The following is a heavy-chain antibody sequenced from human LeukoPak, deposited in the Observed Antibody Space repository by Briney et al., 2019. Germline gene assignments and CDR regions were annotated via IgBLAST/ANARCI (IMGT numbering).Heavy chain of an antibody. CDR1: GGLISRSSYY. J-gene: IGHJ4*02. V-gene: IGHV4-39*01. Sequence: SETLSLTCTVSGGLISRSSYYWSWIRQPPGKGLEWIGSIYYSGRTYYNPSLKSRVTISVETSKNQFSLKLSSVTAADTAVYYCARKRLYSSGWYYWGQGTLVTVSS. CDR3: ARKRLYSSGWYY. CDR2: IYYSGRT. D-gene: IGHD6-19*01.